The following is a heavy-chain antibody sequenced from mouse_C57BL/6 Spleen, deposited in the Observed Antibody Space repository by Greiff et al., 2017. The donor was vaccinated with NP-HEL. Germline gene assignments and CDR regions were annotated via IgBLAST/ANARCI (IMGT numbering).Heavy chain of an antibody. CDR3: ARPDITTVVATDWYFDV. CDR1: GFTFSDSG. CDR2: ISSGSSTI. V-gene: IGHV5-17*01. D-gene: IGHD1-1*01. J-gene: IGHJ1*03. Sequence: EVQLVESGGGLVKPGGSLKLSCAASGFTFSDSGMHWVRQAPEKGLEWVAYISSGSSTIYYADTVKGRFTISRDNAKNTLFLQITSLRSEDTAMYYCARPDITTVVATDWYFDVWGTGTTVTVSS.